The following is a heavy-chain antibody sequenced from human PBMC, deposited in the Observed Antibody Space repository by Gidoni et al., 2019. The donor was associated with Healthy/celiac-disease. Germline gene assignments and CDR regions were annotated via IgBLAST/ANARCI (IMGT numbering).Heavy chain of an antibody. CDR2: ISSSSSYT. Sequence: QVQLVESGGGLVKPGGSLRLSCAASGFTFSDYYMSWIRQAPGKGLEWVSYISSSSSYTNYADSVKGRFTISRDNAKNSLYLQMNSLRAEDTAVYYCARARDGYSNFDYWGQGTLVTVSS. V-gene: IGHV3-11*06. CDR1: GFTFSDYY. J-gene: IGHJ4*02. D-gene: IGHD4-4*01. CDR3: ARARDGYSNFDY.